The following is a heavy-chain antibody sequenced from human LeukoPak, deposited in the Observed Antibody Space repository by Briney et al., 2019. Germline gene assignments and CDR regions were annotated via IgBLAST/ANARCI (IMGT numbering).Heavy chain of an antibody. CDR1: GYTFTNYE. CDR3: ARVAYYYDSAGKSLKFFYGMDV. Sequence: ASVKVSCKASGYTFTNYEINWVRQGTGQGLEWLGWMNPSSGNTGYAQKFQGTVTMTRDTSISTAYMELSSLRSEDTAVYYCARVAYYYDSAGKSLKFFYGMDVWGQGTTVTVSS. CDR2: MNPSSGNT. J-gene: IGHJ6*02. D-gene: IGHD3-22*01. V-gene: IGHV1-8*01.